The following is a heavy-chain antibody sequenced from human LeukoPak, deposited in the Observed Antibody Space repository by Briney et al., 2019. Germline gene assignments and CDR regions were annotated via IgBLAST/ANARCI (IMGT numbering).Heavy chain of an antibody. CDR2: INPSRNT. CDR3: ARGTTFTYYYGSGSYPPPNWFDP. V-gene: IGHV4-34*01. D-gene: IGHD3-10*01. J-gene: IGHJ5*02. CDR1: GGSFSGYY. Sequence: SETLSLTCAVFGGSFSGYYWNWIRQPPGKGLEWIGQINPSRNTNYNPSLKSRVTISVDTSKNQFSLKLSSVTAADTAVYYCARGTTFTYYYGSGSYPPPNWFDPWGQGTLVTVSS.